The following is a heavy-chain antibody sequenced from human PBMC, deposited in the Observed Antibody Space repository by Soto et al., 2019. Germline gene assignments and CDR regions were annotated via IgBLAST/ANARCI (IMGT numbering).Heavy chain of an antibody. CDR3: ARVRSSSCGYYYYGMDV. CDR1: GGTFSSYA. Sequence: QVQLVQSGAEVKKPGSSVKVSCKASGGTFSSYAISWVRQAPGQGLEWMGGIIPIFGTANYAQKFQGRVTIPAXXSXSIXYMELRSLRSEDTAVYYCARVRSSSCGYYYYGMDVWGQGTTVTVSS. J-gene: IGHJ6*02. V-gene: IGHV1-69*12. CDR2: IIPIFGTA. D-gene: IGHD6-13*01.